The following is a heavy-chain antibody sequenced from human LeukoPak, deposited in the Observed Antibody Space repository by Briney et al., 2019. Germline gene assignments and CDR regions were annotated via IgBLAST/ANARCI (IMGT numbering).Heavy chain of an antibody. D-gene: IGHD6-13*01. CDR2: IKQDGSEK. J-gene: IGHJ5*02. Sequence: GGSLRLSCAASGFTFSSYWMSWVRQAPGKGLEWVANIKQDGSEKYYVDSVKGRFTISRDNAKNSLYLQMNSLRAEDTTVYYCARDIKLGSSWYSGWFDPWGQGTLVTVSS. CDR1: GFTFSSYW. V-gene: IGHV3-7*01. CDR3: ARDIKLGSSWYSGWFDP.